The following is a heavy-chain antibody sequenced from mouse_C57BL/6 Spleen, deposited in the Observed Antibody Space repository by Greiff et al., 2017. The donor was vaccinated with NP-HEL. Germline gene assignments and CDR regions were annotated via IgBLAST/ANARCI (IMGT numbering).Heavy chain of an antibody. CDR3: ARAPLFITTVVATDY. J-gene: IGHJ2*01. Sequence: QVQLQQSGPELAKPGHSVKLSCKVSGYTFTSYWMNWVNQRPGRGREWIGYINPSSGYTKYNQKFKDKATLTADKSSSTAYMQLSSLTYEDSAVYYCARAPLFITTVVATDYWGQGTTLTVSS. D-gene: IGHD1-1*01. CDR1: GYTFTSYW. CDR2: INPSSGYT. V-gene: IGHV1-7*01.